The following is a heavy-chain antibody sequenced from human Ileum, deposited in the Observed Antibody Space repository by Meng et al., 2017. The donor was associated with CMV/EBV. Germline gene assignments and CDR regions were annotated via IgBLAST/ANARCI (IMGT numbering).Heavy chain of an antibody. Sequence: TLKESGPTLVKPTQTLTLTCTVSGYSLSTRGVGVGWIRQPPGKALEWLALIYWNAEVRYSPSLKNRLTITQDTSTNQVVLTMTNMDPVDTATYYCAHTVNYDFWTGLFDYWGQGTLVTVSS. J-gene: IGHJ4*02. CDR2: IYWNAEV. CDR1: GYSLSTRGVG. CDR3: AHTVNYDFWTGLFDY. D-gene: IGHD3-3*01. V-gene: IGHV2-5*01.